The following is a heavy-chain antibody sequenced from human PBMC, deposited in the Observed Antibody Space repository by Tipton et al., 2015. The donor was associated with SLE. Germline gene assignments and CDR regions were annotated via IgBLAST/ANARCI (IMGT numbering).Heavy chain of an antibody. CDR2: VSGGGYT. V-gene: IGHV3-23*01. Sequence: SLRLSCAASGFTFKNYAMTWIRQAPGKGLEWVSSVSGGGYTYYAASVKGRFTISRDNSKNTLYLQMNSLRAEDTAVYYCANQRRFGELFPFDYWGQGTLVTVSS. CDR1: GFTFKNYA. J-gene: IGHJ4*02. CDR3: ANQRRFGELFPFDY. D-gene: IGHD3-10*01.